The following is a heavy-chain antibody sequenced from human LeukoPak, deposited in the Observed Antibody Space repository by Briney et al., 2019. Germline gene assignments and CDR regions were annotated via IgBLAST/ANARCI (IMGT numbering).Heavy chain of an antibody. CDR3: AKGLGTSWHYFDY. CDR1: GFTFSSYA. J-gene: IGHJ4*02. CDR2: ISYDGSNK. Sequence: PGGSLRLSCAASGFTFSSYAMHWVRQAPGKGLEWVAVISYDGSNKYYADSVKGRFTISRDNSKNTLYLQMNSLRAEDTAVYYCAKGLGTSWHYFDYWAREPWSPSPQ. V-gene: IGHV3-30-3*01. D-gene: IGHD6-13*01.